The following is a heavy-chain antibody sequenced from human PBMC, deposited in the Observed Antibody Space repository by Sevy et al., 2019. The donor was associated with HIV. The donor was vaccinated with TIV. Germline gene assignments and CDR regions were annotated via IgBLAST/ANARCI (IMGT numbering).Heavy chain of an antibody. CDR3: ARGPPDGSYDYFDY. V-gene: IGHV3-21*01. Sequence: GGSLRLSCAASGFTFSSYNMNWVHQAPGKGLEWVSSISGLSNYIYYADSMKGRFTISRDNAKNSLNLQMNSLRAEDTAVYYCARGPPDGSYDYFDYWGQGTLVTVSS. J-gene: IGHJ4*02. CDR2: ISGLSNYI. D-gene: IGHD3-10*01. CDR1: GFTFSSYN.